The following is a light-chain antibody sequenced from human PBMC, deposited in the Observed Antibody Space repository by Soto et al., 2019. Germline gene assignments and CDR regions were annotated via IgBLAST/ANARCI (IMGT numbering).Light chain of an antibody. CDR1: STDIGAYNY. CDR2: EVT. Sequence: QSALTQPASVSGSPGQSITISCTGTSTDIGAYNYVSWYQQHPGKAPKLLIYEVTNRPSGVSNRFSGSKSGNTASLTISGLQAEDEANYYCNSYTTLSNRVFGTGTKVTVV. CDR3: NSYTTLSNRV. V-gene: IGLV2-14*01. J-gene: IGLJ1*01.